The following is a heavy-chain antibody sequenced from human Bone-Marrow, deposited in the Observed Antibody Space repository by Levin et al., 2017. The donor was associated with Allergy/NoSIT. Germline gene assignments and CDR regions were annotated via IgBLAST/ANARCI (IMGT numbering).Heavy chain of an antibody. V-gene: IGHV3-74*01. CDR2: INSDGSST. CDR1: GFTFSSYW. J-gene: IGHJ4*02. Sequence: GESLKISCAASGFTFSSYWMHWVRQAPGKGLVWVSRINSDGSSTSYADSVKGRFTISRDNAKNTLYLQMNSLRDEDTAVYYCTHIVGATPSDYWGQGTLVTVSS. D-gene: IGHD1-26*01. CDR3: THIVGATPSDY.